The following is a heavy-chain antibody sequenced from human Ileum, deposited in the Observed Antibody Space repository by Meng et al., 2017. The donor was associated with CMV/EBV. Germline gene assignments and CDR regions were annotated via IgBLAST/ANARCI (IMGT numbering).Heavy chain of an antibody. Sequence: APSAFTVPTFGIHWVRQAPGKGLEWVALISYDGSQQFYADSVKGRFTISRDNSKNTVFLQMDSLRAEDTAVYYCAKDWYGSDSFLFDYWGQGTLVTAPQ. CDR3: AKDWYGSDSFLFDY. V-gene: IGHV3-30*18. J-gene: IGHJ4*02. CDR2: ISYDGSQQ. D-gene: IGHD3-10*01. CDR1: AFTVPTFG.